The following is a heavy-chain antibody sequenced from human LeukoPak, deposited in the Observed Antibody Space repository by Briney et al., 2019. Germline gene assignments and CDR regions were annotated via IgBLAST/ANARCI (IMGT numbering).Heavy chain of an antibody. D-gene: IGHD3-3*01. Sequence: SVKVSCKASGGPFTSCGISWVRQAPGQGLEWMGKIIPIYGRANYGQKFQGRVTITADELTTTSYMELSSLTAEDMAVYYCAAGGAYEFRDDYWGQGTLVTVSS. V-gene: IGHV1-69*13. CDR1: GGPFTSCG. J-gene: IGHJ4*02. CDR3: AAGGAYEFRDDY. CDR2: IIPIYGRA.